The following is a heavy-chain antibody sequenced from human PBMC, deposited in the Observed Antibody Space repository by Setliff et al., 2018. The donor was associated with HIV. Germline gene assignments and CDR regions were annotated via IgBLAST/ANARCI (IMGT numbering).Heavy chain of an antibody. D-gene: IGHD6-19*01. J-gene: IGHJ4*02. CDR1: GFTFSSYA. V-gene: IGHV3-23*01. CDR3: AKEVLEIAVAAS. Sequence: GGSLRLSCAASGFTFSSYAMSWVRQAPERGLEWVSAISGSGGNTYYADSVKGRFTISRDNSKNTLYLQMNSLRAEDTAVYYCAKEVLEIAVAASWGQGTLVTVSS. CDR2: ISGSGGNT.